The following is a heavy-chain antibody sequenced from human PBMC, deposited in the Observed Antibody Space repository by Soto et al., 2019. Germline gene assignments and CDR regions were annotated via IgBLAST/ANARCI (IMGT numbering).Heavy chain of an antibody. J-gene: IGHJ4*02. CDR3: GRSRSVQLVFFY. CDR2: IGPASGDT. Sequence: AAAVNVSYKASGYTFTGHYIHWVRQAPGQGPEWMGEIGPASGDTRYAQKFQGRVTMTRETSITTVYMELNNLSPDDTAVYYCGRSRSVQLVFFYWGQGHSFTAPS. CDR1: GYTFTGHY. D-gene: IGHD4-4*01. V-gene: IGHV1-2*02.